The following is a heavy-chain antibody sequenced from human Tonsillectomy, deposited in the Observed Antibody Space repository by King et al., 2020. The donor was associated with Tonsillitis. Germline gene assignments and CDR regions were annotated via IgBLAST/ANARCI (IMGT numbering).Heavy chain of an antibody. CDR2: IYYSGST. Sequence: QLQESGPGLVKPSETLSLTCTVSGGSISSYYWSWIRQPPGKGLEWIGYIYYSGSTNYNPSLKSRVTISVDTSKNQFSLKLSSVTAADTAVYYCARVTDYYYYGMDVWGQGTTVTVSS. CDR1: GGSISSYY. CDR3: ARVTDYYYYGMDV. V-gene: IGHV4-59*01. J-gene: IGHJ6*02.